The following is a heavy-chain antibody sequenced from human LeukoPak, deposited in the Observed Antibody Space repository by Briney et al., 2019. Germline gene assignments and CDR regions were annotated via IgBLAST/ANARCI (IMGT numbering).Heavy chain of an antibody. CDR1: GGSISSYY. Sequence: SETLSLTCTVSGGSISSYYWSWIRQPPGKGLEWIGYIYTSGSTNYNPSLKSRVTISVDTSKNQLSLKLSSVTAADTAVYYCARLNPGYSYALAADYWGQGTLVTVSS. D-gene: IGHD5-18*01. CDR2: IYTSGST. V-gene: IGHV4-4*09. CDR3: ARLNPGYSYALAADY. J-gene: IGHJ4*02.